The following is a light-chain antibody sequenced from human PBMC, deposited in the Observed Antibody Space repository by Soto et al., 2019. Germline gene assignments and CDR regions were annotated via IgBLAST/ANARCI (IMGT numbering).Light chain of an antibody. V-gene: IGKV3-20*01. CDR1: QSVSGSY. J-gene: IGKJ1*01. Sequence: EIVLTQSPGTLSLSPGERATLSCRASQSVSGSYLAWYQQKPGQAPRLLIYGASSRATGIPDRFSGSGSGTDFTLTISRLEPEDFAVYYCQQYGISLWTFGQGTKVEIK. CDR3: QQYGISLWT. CDR2: GAS.